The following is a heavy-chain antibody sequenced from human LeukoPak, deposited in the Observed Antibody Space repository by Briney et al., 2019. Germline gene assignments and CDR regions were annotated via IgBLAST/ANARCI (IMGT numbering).Heavy chain of an antibody. Sequence: GASVKVSCKASGYTFTSYYMHWVRQAPGQGLEWMGIINPSGGSTSYAQKFQGRVTMTRDTSTSTGYMELSSLRSEDTAVYYCARDGNYGSGSYYNPVLYYYYYYMDVWGKGTTVTVSS. CDR3: ARDGNYGSGSYYNPVLYYYYYYMDV. CDR2: INPSGGST. V-gene: IGHV1-46*01. CDR1: GYTFTSYY. D-gene: IGHD3-10*01. J-gene: IGHJ6*03.